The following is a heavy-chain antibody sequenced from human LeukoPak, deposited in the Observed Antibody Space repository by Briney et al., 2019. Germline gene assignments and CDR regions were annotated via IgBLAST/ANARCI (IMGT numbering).Heavy chain of an antibody. J-gene: IGHJ4*02. V-gene: IGHV1-69*13. Sequence: ASVKVSCKASGGTCSSYAISWVRQAPGQGLEWMGGIIPIFGTANYAQKFQGRVTITADESTSTAYMELSSLRSEDTAVYYCATVLVDYDYVWGSYPNNYFDYWGQGTLVTVSS. CDR1: GGTCSSYA. CDR2: IIPIFGTA. D-gene: IGHD3-16*02. CDR3: ATVLVDYDYVWGSYPNNYFDY.